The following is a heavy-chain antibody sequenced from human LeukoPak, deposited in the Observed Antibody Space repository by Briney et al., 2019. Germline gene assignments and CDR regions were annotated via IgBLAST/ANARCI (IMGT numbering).Heavy chain of an antibody. V-gene: IGHV4-39*01. CDR1: GGSISSSSYC. J-gene: IGHJ5*02. Sequence: SETLSLTCTVSGGSISSSSYCWGRIRPRPGKGLVGIGSIDYSGSTYYNPSLRSRVTISVDTSKNPFSLKLSSVTAAATAVYYCALLWFGELTDNWFDPWGQGTLVTVSS. CDR3: ALLWFGELTDNWFDP. CDR2: IDYSGST. D-gene: IGHD3-10*01.